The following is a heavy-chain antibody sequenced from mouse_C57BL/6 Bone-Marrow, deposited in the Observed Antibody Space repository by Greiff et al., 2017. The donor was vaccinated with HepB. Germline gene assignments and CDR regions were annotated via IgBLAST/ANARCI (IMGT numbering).Heavy chain of an antibody. CDR1: GFTFSDYY. Sequence: EVQLQESGGGLVQPGGSLKLSCAASGFTFSDYYMYWVRQTPEKRLGWVAYISNGGGSTYYPDTVKGRFTISRDNAKNTLYLQMSRLKSEDTAMYYCARGDSWGQGTLVTVSA. J-gene: IGHJ3*01. CDR2: ISNGGGST. V-gene: IGHV5-12*01. D-gene: IGHD3-3*01. CDR3: ARGDS.